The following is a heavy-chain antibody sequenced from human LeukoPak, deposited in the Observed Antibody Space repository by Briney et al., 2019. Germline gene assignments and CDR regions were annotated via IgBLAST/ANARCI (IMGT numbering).Heavy chain of an antibody. D-gene: IGHD6-13*01. J-gene: IGHJ4*02. V-gene: IGHV3-9*01. CDR2: ISWNSGSI. CDR1: GFTFDDYA. CDR3: AKDKGVAAADYYFDY. Sequence: GGSLRLSCAASGFTFDDYAMHWVRQAPGKGLEWVSGISWNSGSIGYADSVKGRFTISRDNAKNSLYLQMNSLRAEDTALYYCAKDKGVAAADYYFDYWGQGTLVTVSS.